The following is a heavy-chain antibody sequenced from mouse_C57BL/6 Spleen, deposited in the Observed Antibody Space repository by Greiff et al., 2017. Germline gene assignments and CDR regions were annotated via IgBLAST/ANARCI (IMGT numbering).Heavy chain of an antibody. CDR3: AFYYGSTKGFAY. D-gene: IGHD1-1*01. CDR2: IHPSDSDT. Sequence: QVQLQQPGAELVKPGASVKVSCKASGYTFTSYWMHWVKQRPGQGLEWIGRIHPSDSDTNYNQKFKGKATLTVDKSSSTAYMQLSSLTSEDSAVYYCAFYYGSTKGFAYWGQGTLVTVSA. V-gene: IGHV1-74*01. CDR1: GYTFTSYW. J-gene: IGHJ3*01.